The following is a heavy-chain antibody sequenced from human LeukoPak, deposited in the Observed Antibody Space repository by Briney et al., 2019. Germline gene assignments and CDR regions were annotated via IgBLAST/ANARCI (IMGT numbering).Heavy chain of an antibody. D-gene: IGHD3-3*01. CDR2: INPNSGGT. Sequence: ASVKVSCKASGYTFTGYYMHWVRQAPGQGLEWMGWINPNSGGTNYAQKFQGRVTMTRDTSISTAYMELSRLRSDDTAVYYCARVLYYDFWSGYYFDAFDIWGQGTMVTVSS. CDR1: GYTFTGYY. CDR3: ARVLYYDFWSGYYFDAFDI. V-gene: IGHV1-2*02. J-gene: IGHJ3*02.